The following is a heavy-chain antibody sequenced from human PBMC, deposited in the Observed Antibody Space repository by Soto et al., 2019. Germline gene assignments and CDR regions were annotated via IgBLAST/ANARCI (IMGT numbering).Heavy chain of an antibody. CDR2: IYYSGST. D-gene: IGHD6-13*01. CDR1: GGSISSSSYY. V-gene: IGHV4-39*01. Sequence: SETLSLTCTVSGGSISSSSYYWGWIRQPPGKGLEWIGSIYYSGSTYYNPSLKSRVTISVDTSKNQFSLKLSSVTAADTAVYYCARHVPIYSSSLYGWMTPHHYGVAVWGQGTTVPVSS. J-gene: IGHJ6*02. CDR3: ARHVPIYSSSLYGWMTPHHYGVAV.